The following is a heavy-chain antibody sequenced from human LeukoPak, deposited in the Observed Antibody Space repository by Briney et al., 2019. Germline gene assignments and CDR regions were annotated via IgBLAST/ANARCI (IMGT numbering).Heavy chain of an antibody. V-gene: IGHV4-59*01. D-gene: IGHD3-10*01. CDR3: ARTSRHFYGSGSNLTPWPADMDV. CDR2: IYYSGST. Sequence: SETLSLTCTVSGGSINSYYWTWIRQPPGKGLEGIGYIYYSGSTHYNPSLNSRVTISMDTSRNHFSLKLSFVTAADTAIYYCARTSRHFYGSGSNLTPWPADMDVWGQGTKVTVSS. CDR1: GGSINSYY. J-gene: IGHJ6*02.